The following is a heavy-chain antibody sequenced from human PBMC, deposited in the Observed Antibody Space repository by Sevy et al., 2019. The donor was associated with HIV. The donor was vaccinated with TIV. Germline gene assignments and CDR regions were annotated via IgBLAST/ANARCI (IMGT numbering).Heavy chain of an antibody. CDR1: GFTFSAYW. J-gene: IGHJ2*01. D-gene: IGHD3-10*01. CDR2: INTDGSGT. CDR3: AKKGGYGSGSYYWYFDL. V-gene: IGHV3-74*01. Sequence: GGSLRLSCAASGFTFSAYWMHWVRQAPGKGLVWVSHINTDGSGTSYADTVNGRFTISRDNAKNTLYLQMNSLRAEDTAVYYCAKKGGYGSGSYYWYFDLWGRGTLVTVSS.